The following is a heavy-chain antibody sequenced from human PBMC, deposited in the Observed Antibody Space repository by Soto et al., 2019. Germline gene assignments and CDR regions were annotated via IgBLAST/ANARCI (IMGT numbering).Heavy chain of an antibody. CDR3: ARPLRGYSYAYGGVDYGMDV. D-gene: IGHD3-16*01. CDR2: INPSGGST. Sequence: EASVKVSCKASGYTFTSYYMHWVRQAPGQGLEWMGIINPSGGSTSYAQKFQGRVTMTRDTSTSTFYMELSSLRSEDTAVYYCARPLRGYSYAYGGVDYGMDVWGQGTTVTVSS. CDR1: GYTFTSYY. J-gene: IGHJ6*02. V-gene: IGHV1-46*01.